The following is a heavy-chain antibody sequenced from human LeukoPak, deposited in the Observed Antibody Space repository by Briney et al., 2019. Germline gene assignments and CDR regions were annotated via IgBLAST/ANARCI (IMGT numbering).Heavy chain of an antibody. J-gene: IGHJ3*02. D-gene: IGHD3-22*01. Sequence: GGSLRLSCAASGFTFSNYGMHWVRQVPGKGVEWVAAIWFDGIKKYYADSVKGRLTISRDNSKNTLYLQVNSLRAEDTAVYYCARDLEDSSPFGAFDMWGQGTMVTVSS. CDR2: IWFDGIKK. CDR1: GFTFSNYG. V-gene: IGHV3-33*01. CDR3: ARDLEDSSPFGAFDM.